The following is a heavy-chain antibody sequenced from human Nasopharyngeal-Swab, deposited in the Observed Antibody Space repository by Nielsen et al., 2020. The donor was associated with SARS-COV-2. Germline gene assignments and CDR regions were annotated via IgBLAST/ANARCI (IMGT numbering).Heavy chain of an antibody. V-gene: IGHV3-7*01. CDR3: ARGSSVHAFDV. CDR2: INLDETET. J-gene: IGHJ3*01. Sequence: GGSLRLSCAASGFIFSDYWMSWVRQAPGKGLEWVANINLDETETYYVGSVKGRFTVSRDNSKNTLFLEMDSLRAEDTAVYYCARGSSVHAFDVWGQGTEVTVSS. D-gene: IGHD3-10*01. CDR1: GFIFSDYW.